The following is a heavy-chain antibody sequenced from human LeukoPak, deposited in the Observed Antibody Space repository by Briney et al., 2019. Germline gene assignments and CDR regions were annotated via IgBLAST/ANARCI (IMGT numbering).Heavy chain of an antibody. CDR1: GFPFSRYS. D-gene: IGHD6-13*01. J-gene: IGHJ4*02. CDR3: ARGVSTWYRIDY. V-gene: IGHV3-30*01. CDR2: LSDDGSIK. Sequence: PGGSLRLSCVASGFPFSRYSFQWVPQAPGKGLEGVALLSDDGSIKHYADSVKGRFTLSRDNSKSSVYLQMDSLKADDTAVYYCARGVSTWYRIDYWGQGTLVTVSS.